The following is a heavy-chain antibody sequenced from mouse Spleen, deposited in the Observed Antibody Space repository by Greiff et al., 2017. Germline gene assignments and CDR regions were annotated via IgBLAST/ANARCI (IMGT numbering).Heavy chain of an antibody. CDR1: GYTFTSYW. V-gene: IGHV1-7*01. Sequence: VQLQQSGAELAKPGASVKLSCKASGYTFTSYWMHWVKQRPGQGLEWIGYINPSSGYTKYNQKFKDKATLTADKSSSTAYMQLSSLTYEDSAVYYCARWNYSNYVYFDYWGQGTTLTVSS. D-gene: IGHD2-5*01. J-gene: IGHJ2*01. CDR2: INPSSGYT. CDR3: ARWNYSNYVYFDY.